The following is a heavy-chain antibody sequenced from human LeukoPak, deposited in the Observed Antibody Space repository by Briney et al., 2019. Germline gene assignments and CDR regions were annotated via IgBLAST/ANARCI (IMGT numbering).Heavy chain of an antibody. CDR1: GGTFSSYA. J-gene: IGHJ4*02. V-gene: IGHV1-69*05. CDR3: AREVSAVAGTRLYYFDY. Sequence: GASAKVSCKASGGTFSSYAISWVRQAPGQGLEWMGRIIPIFGTANYAQKFQGRVTITTDESTSTAYMEPSSLRSGDTAVYYCAREVSAVAGTRLYYFDYWGQGTLVTVSS. CDR2: IIPIFGTA. D-gene: IGHD6-19*01.